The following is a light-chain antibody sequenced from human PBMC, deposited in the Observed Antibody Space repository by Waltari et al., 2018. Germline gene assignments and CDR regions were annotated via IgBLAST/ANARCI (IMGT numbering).Light chain of an antibody. CDR1: SNDVGGYNS. V-gene: IGLV2-14*01. CDR2: DVS. CDR3: SSQSSNDVVL. Sequence: QSALTQPASVSGSPGQSVTIFGAGTSNDVGGYNSVAWYQEHPGQAPRVIIYDVSDRPSGVSDHFSGSKSGNTASLTISGLQAEDEADYYCSSQSSNDVVLFGGGTKLTVL. J-gene: IGLJ2*01.